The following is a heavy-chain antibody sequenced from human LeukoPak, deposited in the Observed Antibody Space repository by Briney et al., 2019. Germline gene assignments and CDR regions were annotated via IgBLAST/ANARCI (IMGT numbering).Heavy chain of an antibody. V-gene: IGHV4-34*01. CDR3: ASRTYAYPYDF. Sequence: SETLSLTCAVYGGSFSGYYWSWIRQPPGKGLEWIGSIYDSGSTYYNPSLKSRVTISVDTSKNQVSLNLNAVTAADTAVYYCASRTYAYPYDFWGQGTLVTVSS. J-gene: IGHJ4*02. CDR2: IYDSGST. CDR1: GGSFSGYY. D-gene: IGHD2-2*01.